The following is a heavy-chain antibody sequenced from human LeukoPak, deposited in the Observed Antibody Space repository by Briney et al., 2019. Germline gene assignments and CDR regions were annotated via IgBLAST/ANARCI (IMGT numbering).Heavy chain of an antibody. Sequence: GGSLRLSCAASGFTFSNAWMSWVRQAPGKGLEWVGRIKSKTDGGTTDYAAPVKGRFTISRDDSKSTLYLQMNSLKTEDTAVYYCTTDQFIYYDSSGYYYKTEYFQHWGQGTLVTVSS. CDR1: GFTFSNAW. CDR3: TTDQFIYYDSSGYYYKTEYFQH. D-gene: IGHD3-22*01. CDR2: IKSKTDGGTT. V-gene: IGHV3-15*01. J-gene: IGHJ1*01.